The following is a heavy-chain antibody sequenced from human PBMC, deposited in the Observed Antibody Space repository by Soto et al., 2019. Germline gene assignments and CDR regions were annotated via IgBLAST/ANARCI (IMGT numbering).Heavy chain of an antibody. CDR2: INPNSGGT. J-gene: IGHJ3*02. CDR1: GYTFTGYY. CDR3: ARPRSRRDGYNSPHEAFDI. V-gene: IGHV1-2*02. D-gene: IGHD5-12*01. Sequence: ASVKVSCEASGYTFTGYYMHWVRQAPGQGLEWMGWINPNSGGTNYAQKFQGRVTMTRDTSISTAYMELSRLRSDDTAVYYCARPRSRRDGYNSPHEAFDIWGQGTVVTVSS.